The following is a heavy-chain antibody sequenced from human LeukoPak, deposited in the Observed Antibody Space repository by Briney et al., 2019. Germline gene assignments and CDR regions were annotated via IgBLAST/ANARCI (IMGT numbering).Heavy chain of an antibody. CDR1: GGSFTSYG. J-gene: IGHJ5*01. Sequence: SVKVSCKSSGGSFTSYGINWVRQVPGQGLEWMGAIIPILGTADYAQKFQGRVTITADGSTTTGYMDLSRLTSEDTAVYYCARRALSLGGTPGNWFESRGQGTLVTVSS. V-gene: IGHV1-69*13. D-gene: IGHD1-20*01. CDR2: IIPILGTA. CDR3: ARRALSLGGTPGNWFES.